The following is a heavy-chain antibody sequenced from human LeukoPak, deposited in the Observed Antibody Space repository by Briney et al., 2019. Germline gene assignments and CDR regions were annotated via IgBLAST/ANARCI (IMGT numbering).Heavy chain of an antibody. CDR3: ATDRGWRTSGYYLYYFEY. D-gene: IGHD3-3*01. CDR1: GFTVSSNY. CDR2: IKHDGSEK. Sequence: GGSLRLSCTVSGFTVSSNYMAWVRQAPGKGLEWVASIKHDGSEKYYVDSMRGRFTISRDNTMNSLYLQMSSLRAEDTAVYYCATDRGWRTSGYYLYYFEYWGQGTLVTYSS. V-gene: IGHV3-7*01. J-gene: IGHJ4*02.